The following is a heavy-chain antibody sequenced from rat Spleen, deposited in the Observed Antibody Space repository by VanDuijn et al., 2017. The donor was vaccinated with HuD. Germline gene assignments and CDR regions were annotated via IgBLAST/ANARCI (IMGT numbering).Heavy chain of an antibody. D-gene: IGHD1-6*01. Sequence: EVQLVESDGGLVQPGRSLKLSCAASGFTFSDYYMAWVRQAPTKGLEWVATISSSGDNTDCRDSVKGRFTLSRDNARRTLHLQMNSLRSEDTATYYCTRASYSGAVMSTTDYWGQGVMVTVSS. CDR1: GFTFSDYY. J-gene: IGHJ2*01. CDR2: ISSSGDNT. V-gene: IGHV5-25*01. CDR3: TRASYSGAVMSTTDY.